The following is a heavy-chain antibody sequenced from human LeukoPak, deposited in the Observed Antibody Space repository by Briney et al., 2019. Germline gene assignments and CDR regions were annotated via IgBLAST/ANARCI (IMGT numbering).Heavy chain of an antibody. V-gene: IGHV4-38-2*01. J-gene: IGHJ4*02. D-gene: IGHD1-14*01. Sequence: SETLSLTCAVSGYSISSGYYWGWIRQPPGKGLEWIGSIYHSGSTYYNPSLKSRVTISVDTSKNQFSLKLSSGTAADTAVYYCARSLWQNRGFDYWGQGTLVTVSS. CDR2: IYHSGST. CDR1: GYSISSGYY. CDR3: ARSLWQNRGFDY.